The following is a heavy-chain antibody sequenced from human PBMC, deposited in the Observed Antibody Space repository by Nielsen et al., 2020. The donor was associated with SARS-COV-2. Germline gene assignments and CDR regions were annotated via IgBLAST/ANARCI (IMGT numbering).Heavy chain of an antibody. V-gene: IGHV4-39*01. CDR3: ARLGKKGSYRNFDY. D-gene: IGHD1-26*01. CDR2: IYYSGST. J-gene: IGHJ4*02. Sequence: WIRQPPGKGLEWIGGIYYSGSTYYNPSLKSRVTISVDTSKNQFSLKLSSVTAADTAVYYCARLGKKGSYRNFDYWGQGTLVTVSS.